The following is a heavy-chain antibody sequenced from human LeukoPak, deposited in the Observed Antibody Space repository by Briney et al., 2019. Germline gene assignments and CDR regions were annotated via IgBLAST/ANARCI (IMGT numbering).Heavy chain of an antibody. Sequence: SVKVSCKASGFTFTSSAMQWVRQARGQRLEWIGWIVVGSGNTNYAQKFQERVTITRDMSTSTAYMELSSLRSEDTAVYYCAEGRGEMAKGWGGGNYYYMDVWGKGTTVTVSS. V-gene: IGHV1-58*02. CDR3: AEGRGEMAKGWGGGNYYYMDV. CDR2: IVVGSGNT. J-gene: IGHJ6*03. CDR1: GFTFTSSA. D-gene: IGHD3-16*01.